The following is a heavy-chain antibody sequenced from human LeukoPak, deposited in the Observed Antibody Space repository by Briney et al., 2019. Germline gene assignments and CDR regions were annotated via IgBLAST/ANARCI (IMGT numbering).Heavy chain of an antibody. D-gene: IGHD3-22*01. V-gene: IGHV4-34*01. CDR2: INPSVST. CDR1: GGSFSAYY. J-gene: IGHJ4*02. Sequence: KSPETLSLTCAVHGGSFSAYYWSWNRQPAGKGLEWIGDINPSVSTNYNPSLKSRVTISVDTSKKQFSLKLSSVTAADTAVYYCARAPYYHDSSGYSYYFDYWGQGTLVTVSS. CDR3: ARAPYYHDSSGYSYYFDY.